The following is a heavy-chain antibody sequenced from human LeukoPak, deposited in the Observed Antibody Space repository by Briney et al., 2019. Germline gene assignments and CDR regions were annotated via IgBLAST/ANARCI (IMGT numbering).Heavy chain of an antibody. J-gene: IGHJ3*02. Sequence: SQTLSLTCTVSGGSISSGDYYWSWIRQPPGKGLEWIGYIYYSGSTYYNPSLKSRVTISVDTSKNQFSLKLSSVTAADTAVYYCARDTGSYDFWSGSRDDAFDIWGQGTMVTVSS. V-gene: IGHV4-30-4*08. CDR1: GGSISSGDYY. CDR3: ARDTGSYDFWSGSRDDAFDI. CDR2: IYYSGST. D-gene: IGHD3-3*01.